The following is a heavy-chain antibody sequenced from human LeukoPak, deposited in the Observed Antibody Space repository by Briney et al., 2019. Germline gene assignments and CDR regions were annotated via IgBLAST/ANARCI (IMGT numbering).Heavy chain of an antibody. V-gene: IGHV3-64D*09. J-gene: IGHJ5*02. CDR2: ISSNGYT. D-gene: IGHD2/OR15-2a*01. CDR3: VKDNREEDWFDP. Sequence: GGSLRLSCSASGFTFRKYSMHWVRQGPGKGLEYVSAISSNGYTYYADSVKGRFTISRDNSKSTLYLQMSSLRPADTAVYYCVKDNREEDWFDPWGQGTLVTVSS. CDR1: GFTFRKYS.